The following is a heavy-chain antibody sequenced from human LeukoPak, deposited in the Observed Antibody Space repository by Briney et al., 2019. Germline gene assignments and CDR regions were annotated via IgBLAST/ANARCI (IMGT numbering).Heavy chain of an antibody. Sequence: SETLSLTCTVSGGSISSYYWSWIRQPAGKGLEWIGRIYTSGSTNYNPSLKSRVTMSVDTSKNQFSLKLSSVTAADTAVYYCARERPGYCTNGVCYYFDYWGQGTLVTVSS. CDR1: GGSISSYY. CDR3: ARERPGYCTNGVCYYFDY. D-gene: IGHD2-8*01. J-gene: IGHJ4*02. V-gene: IGHV4-4*07. CDR2: IYTSGST.